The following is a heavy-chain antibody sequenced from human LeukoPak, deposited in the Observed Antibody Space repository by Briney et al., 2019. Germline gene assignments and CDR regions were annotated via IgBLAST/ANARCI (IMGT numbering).Heavy chain of an antibody. Sequence: GASVKVSCKASGYTFTSYGISWVRQAPGQGLEWMGVINHSGGSTSYAQKFQGRVTMTRDTSTSTVYMELSSLRSEDTAVYYCARDLRVGSGVSPRGWFDPWGQGTLVTVSS. V-gene: IGHV1-46*01. D-gene: IGHD3-10*01. CDR1: GYTFTSYG. CDR3: ARDLRVGSGVSPRGWFDP. CDR2: INHSGGST. J-gene: IGHJ5*02.